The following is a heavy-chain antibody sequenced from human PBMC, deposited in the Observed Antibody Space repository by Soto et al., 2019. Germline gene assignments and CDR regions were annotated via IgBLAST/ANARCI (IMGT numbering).Heavy chain of an antibody. CDR1: GFTFSSYA. V-gene: IGHV3-23*01. D-gene: IGHD5-12*01. Sequence: HPGGSLRLSCAASGFTFSSYAMSWVRQAPGKGLEWVSAISGSGGSTYYADSVKGRFTISRDNSKNTLYLQMNSLRAEDTAVYYCAKGRGYIVATIYFDYWGQGTLVTVSS. CDR3: AKGRGYIVATIYFDY. CDR2: ISGSGGST. J-gene: IGHJ4*02.